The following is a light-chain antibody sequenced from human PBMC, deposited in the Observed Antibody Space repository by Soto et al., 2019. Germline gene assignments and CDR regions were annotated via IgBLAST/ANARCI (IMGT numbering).Light chain of an antibody. Sequence: NFMLTQPHSVSESPGKTVTISCTVSSGSIASNYVQWYQQRPGSAPTTVLYEDNQRPSGVPDRFSGSIDSSSNSASLTISGLKTEDEADYYCQSYDSSTWVFGGGTKLTVL. J-gene: IGLJ3*02. CDR3: QSYDSSTWV. CDR2: EDN. CDR1: SGSIASNY. V-gene: IGLV6-57*02.